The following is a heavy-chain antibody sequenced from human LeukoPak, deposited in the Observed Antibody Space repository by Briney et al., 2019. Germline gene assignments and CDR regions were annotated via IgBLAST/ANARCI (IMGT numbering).Heavy chain of an antibody. CDR1: GYTLTELS. V-gene: IGHV1-24*01. J-gene: IGHJ6*02. D-gene: IGHD4-17*01. Sequence: ASVKVSCKVSGYTLTELSMHWVRQAPGEGLEWMGGFDPEDGETIYAQKFQGRVTMTEDTSTDTAYMELSSLRSEDTAVYYCATVVPDYGDYVSYYYGMDVWGQGTTVTVSS. CDR2: FDPEDGET. CDR3: ATVVPDYGDYVSYYYGMDV.